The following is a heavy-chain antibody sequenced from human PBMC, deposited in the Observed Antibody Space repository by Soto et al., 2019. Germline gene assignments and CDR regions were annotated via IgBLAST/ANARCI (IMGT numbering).Heavy chain of an antibody. CDR1: GYTFTSYG. CDR3: ARAPTIYCSSSGCQYVCEP. Sequence: QVRLVQSGAEVKKPGASVTVSCKASGYTFTSYGISWVRQAPGPGREGMGWISAHNGSTNYAENLQGRVTITTDTSTITAYMELRSPTSADTAVYYCARAPTIYCSSSGCQYVCEPWGQGTLVTVSS. J-gene: IGHJ5*02. CDR2: ISAHNGST. D-gene: IGHD2-2*01. V-gene: IGHV1-18*01.